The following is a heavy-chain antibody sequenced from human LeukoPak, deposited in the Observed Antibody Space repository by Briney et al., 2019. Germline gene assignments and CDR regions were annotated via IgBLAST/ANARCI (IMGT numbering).Heavy chain of an antibody. CDR2: SSSSGSTI. J-gene: IGHJ4*02. CDR3: AKRGVVIRVILVGFHKEANYFDS. Sequence: PGGSLRLSCAASGFTLSDYYMSWIRQAPGKGLEWVSYSSSSGSTIYYADSVKGRFAISRDNAKNSLYLQMNSLRAEDTAVYFCAKRGVVIRVILVGFHKEANYFDSWGQGALVTVSS. D-gene: IGHD3-10*01. V-gene: IGHV3-11*01. CDR1: GFTLSDYY.